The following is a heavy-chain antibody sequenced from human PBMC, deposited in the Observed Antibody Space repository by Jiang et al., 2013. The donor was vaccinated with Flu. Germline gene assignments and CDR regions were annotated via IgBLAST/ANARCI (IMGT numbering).Heavy chain of an antibody. CDR3: ARMRGSSHYFDY. Sequence: KPTQTLTLTCTFSGFSLSTSGMCVIWVRQPPGKALEWLARIDWDDDKYYNTSLKTRLTISKDTSKNQVVLTMTNMDPVDTATYYCARMRGSSHYFDYWGQGTLVTVSS. CDR2: IDWDDDK. D-gene: IGHD3-16*01. J-gene: IGHJ4*02. V-gene: IGHV2-70*11. CDR1: GFSLSTSGMC.